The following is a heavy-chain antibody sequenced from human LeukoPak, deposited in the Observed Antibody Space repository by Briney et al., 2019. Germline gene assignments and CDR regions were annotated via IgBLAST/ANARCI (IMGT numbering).Heavy chain of an antibody. CDR3: AIGRGT. CDR1: GESLSDYY. V-gene: IGHV4-34*01. D-gene: IGHD3-10*01. CDR2: INPSGNT. Sequence: PETPSLTCAVYGESLSDYYWNWFRQPPGKGLEWIAEINPSGNTRYNPSLKSRVTISVDTSKNHFSLRLTSVTAADTAMYYCAIGRGTWGQGTVHSVSS. J-gene: IGHJ5*02.